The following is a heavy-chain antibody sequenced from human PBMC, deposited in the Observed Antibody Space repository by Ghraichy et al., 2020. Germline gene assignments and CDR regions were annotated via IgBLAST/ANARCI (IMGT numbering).Heavy chain of an antibody. D-gene: IGHD2-15*01. V-gene: IGHV4-59*08. CDR1: GGSISSYY. CDR2: IYYSGST. Sequence: SETLSLTCTVSGGSISSYYWSWIRQPPGKGLEWIGYIYYSGSTNYNPSLKSRVTISVDTSKNQFSLKLSSVTAADTAVYYCARQGGIDPYAFDIWGQGTMVTVSS. CDR3: ARQGGIDPYAFDI. J-gene: IGHJ3*02.